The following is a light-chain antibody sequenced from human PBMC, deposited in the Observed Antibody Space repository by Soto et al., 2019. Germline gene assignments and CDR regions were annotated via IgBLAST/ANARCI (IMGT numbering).Light chain of an antibody. Sequence: QSVLTQPPSASGTPGQRVTISCSGSSSNIGSNTVNWYQQLPGTAPKLVIYSNNQRPSGVPDRFSGSKSGTSASLAISGLQSEDEADYYCAAWDYSLNGRVFGGGTKLTVL. J-gene: IGLJ3*02. CDR2: SNN. CDR3: AAWDYSLNGRV. CDR1: SSNIGSNT. V-gene: IGLV1-44*01.